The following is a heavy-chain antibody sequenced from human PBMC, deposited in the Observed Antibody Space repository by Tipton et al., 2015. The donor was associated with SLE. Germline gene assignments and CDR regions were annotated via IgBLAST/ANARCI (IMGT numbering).Heavy chain of an antibody. V-gene: IGHV3-74*01. CDR2: VKNDGSSA. CDR3: ARVRFWDSSSAADY. Sequence: SLRLSCAASELIPSNFWTQWVRQATGKGLVWVSSVKNDGSSASYADSVKGRFTISRDNVKNMVYLEMNSLRAEDTGVYGCARVRFWDSSSAADYWGQATLVTVSS. J-gene: IGHJ4*02. CDR1: ELIPSNFW. D-gene: IGHD6-6*01.